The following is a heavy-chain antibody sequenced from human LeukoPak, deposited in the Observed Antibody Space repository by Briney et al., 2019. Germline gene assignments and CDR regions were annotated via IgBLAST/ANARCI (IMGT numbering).Heavy chain of an antibody. Sequence: PGGSLRLSCAASGSTFSSYSMNWVRQAPGKGLEWVSSISSSSSYIYYADSVKGRFTISRDNAKNSLYLQMNSLRAEDTAVYYCARAWWSDAFDIWGQGTMVTVSS. D-gene: IGHD2-15*01. V-gene: IGHV3-21*01. CDR2: ISSSSSYI. CDR1: GSTFSSYS. J-gene: IGHJ3*02. CDR3: ARAWWSDAFDI.